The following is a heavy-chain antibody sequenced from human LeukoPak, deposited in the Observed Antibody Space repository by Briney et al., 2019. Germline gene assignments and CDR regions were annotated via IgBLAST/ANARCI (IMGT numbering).Heavy chain of an antibody. V-gene: IGHV3-11*01. CDR2: ISSSGSTI. Sequence: GGSLRLSCAASGFTFSDYYMSWIRQAPGKGLEWVSYISSSGSTIYYADSVKGRFTISRDNAKNSLYLQMDSLRAEDTAVYYCARPPYYDFWNGYYPDYWGQGTLVTVSS. D-gene: IGHD3-3*01. J-gene: IGHJ4*02. CDR1: GFTFSDYY. CDR3: ARPPYYDFWNGYYPDY.